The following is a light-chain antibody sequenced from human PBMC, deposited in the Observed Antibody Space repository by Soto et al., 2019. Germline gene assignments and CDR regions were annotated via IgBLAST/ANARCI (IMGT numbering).Light chain of an antibody. CDR3: HQYNDWPPYT. CDR1: QSVAYN. V-gene: IGKV3-15*01. Sequence: EILMTQSPVTLSVSPGESATLSCRASQSVAYNLAWYQQNPGQAPRLLIYGASTRATDIPARFSGSGFGTEFTLTINSLQSEDFAVYYCHQYNDWPPYTFGQGTKLHIK. CDR2: GAS. J-gene: IGKJ2*01.